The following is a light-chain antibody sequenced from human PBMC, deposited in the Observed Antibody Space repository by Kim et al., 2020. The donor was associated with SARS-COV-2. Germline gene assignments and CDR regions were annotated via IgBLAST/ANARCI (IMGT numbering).Light chain of an antibody. V-gene: IGKV1-5*03. CDR2: KAS. CDR1: QNIDRW. Sequence: ASVGDRVSITCRASQNIDRWLAWYQQKPGKAPKLLIYKASILESGVPSNFSGSGSGTDFRLTISSLQPDDFAVYYCQQYHAYPETFGQGTKVDIK. CDR3: QQYHAYPET. J-gene: IGKJ1*01.